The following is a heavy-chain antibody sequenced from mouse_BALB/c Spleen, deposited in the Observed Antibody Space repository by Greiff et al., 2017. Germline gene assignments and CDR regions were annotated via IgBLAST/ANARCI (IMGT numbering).Heavy chain of an antibody. CDR2: IYPYNGGT. CDR1: GYTFTDYN. D-gene: IGHD2-1*01. CDR3: ARVYGNYAAWFAY. J-gene: IGHJ3*01. Sequence: VHVKQSGPELVKPGASVKISCKAPGYTFTDYNIHWVKQSHGKSLEWIGYIYPYNGGTGYNQKFKSKATLTVDNSSSTAYMELRSLTSEDSAVYYCARVYGNYAAWFAYWGQGTLVTVSA. V-gene: IGHV1S29*02.